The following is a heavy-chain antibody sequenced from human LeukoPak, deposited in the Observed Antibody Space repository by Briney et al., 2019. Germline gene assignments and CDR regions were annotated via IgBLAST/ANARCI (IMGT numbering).Heavy chain of an antibody. Sequence: KDGESLKISCKGFGYDFSSYWIDWVRQMPGKGLEWMGIIYPGDSDTRYSPSFQGQVSITADKSISTAYLQWSSLKASDTAMYYCATGSYSDYFDYWGQGTLVTVSS. CDR2: IYPGDSDT. D-gene: IGHD3-10*01. CDR1: GYDFSSYW. V-gene: IGHV5-51*01. CDR3: ATGSYSDYFDY. J-gene: IGHJ4*02.